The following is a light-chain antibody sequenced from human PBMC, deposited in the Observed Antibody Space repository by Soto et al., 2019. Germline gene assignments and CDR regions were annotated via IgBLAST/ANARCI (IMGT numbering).Light chain of an antibody. V-gene: IGKV3-15*01. J-gene: IGKJ1*01. CDR2: DTS. Sequence: EVVLTQSPVTLSLSPGERATLSCRASQSFRGLLAWYQQKPGQVPRLLIYDTSTRAPGISARFSGSGSGTEFTLTISGLQSEDFAVYYCQEYIHWPPGMFGPGTTVDIK. CDR3: QEYIHWPPGM. CDR1: QSFRGL.